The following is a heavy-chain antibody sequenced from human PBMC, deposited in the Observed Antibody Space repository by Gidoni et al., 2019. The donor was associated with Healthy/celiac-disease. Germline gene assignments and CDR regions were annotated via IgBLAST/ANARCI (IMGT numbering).Heavy chain of an antibody. J-gene: IGHJ3*02. D-gene: IGHD2-15*01. CDR1: GFAFSSYS. CDR3: ARDLRGCSGGSCYFSLDAFDI. Sequence: EVQLVESGGGLVKPGGSLRLSCAASGFAFSSYSINWVRQAPGKGLEWVSSISSSSSYIYYADAVKGRFTISRDNAKNSLYLQMNSLRAEDTAVYYCARDLRGCSGGSCYFSLDAFDIWGQGTMVTVSS. V-gene: IGHV3-21*01. CDR2: ISSSSSYI.